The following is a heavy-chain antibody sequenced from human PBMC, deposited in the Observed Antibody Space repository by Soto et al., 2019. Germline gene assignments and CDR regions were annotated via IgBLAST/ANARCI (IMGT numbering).Heavy chain of an antibody. Sequence: GGSLRLSCAASGFTFNDYYMSWIRQAPGKGLEWVSYISSSGSTIYYADSVKGRFTISRDNAKNSLYLQMNSLRAEDTAVYYCARYYYYYSSGFLGYWGQGTLVTVSS. CDR2: ISSSGSTI. D-gene: IGHD3-22*01. CDR3: ARYYYYYSSGFLGY. CDR1: GFTFNDYY. V-gene: IGHV3-11*01. J-gene: IGHJ4*02.